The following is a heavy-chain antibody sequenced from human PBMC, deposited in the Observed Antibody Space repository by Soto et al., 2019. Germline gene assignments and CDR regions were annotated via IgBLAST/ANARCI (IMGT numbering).Heavy chain of an antibody. D-gene: IGHD2-21*01. CDR3: ARGVVNRRDALDI. CDR1: GGSISSGDYF. J-gene: IGHJ6*02. V-gene: IGHV4-31*03. Sequence: QVQLQESGPGLVKPSQTLSLTCTVSGGSISSGDYFWSWLRQHPGKGLVWIGYISNSGSTYYTPSIKSRVSISVDTSKNQFSLKLTSVTAAETALYYGARGVVNRRDALDIWGRGIPVTVSS. CDR2: ISNSGST.